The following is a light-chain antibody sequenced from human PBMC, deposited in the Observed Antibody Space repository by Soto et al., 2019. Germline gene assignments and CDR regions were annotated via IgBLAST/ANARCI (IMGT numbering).Light chain of an antibody. CDR2: AAS. CDR3: QKYNSAPRT. J-gene: IGKJ1*01. CDR1: QGISHY. V-gene: IGKV1-27*01. Sequence: DIPMTQSPSSLSASVGDRVTITCRASQGISHYLAWYQQKPGQIPKLLIYAASTLQSGVPSRFSGSGSGTDFTLTISSLQPEDVATYYCQKYNSAPRTFGQGTKVEIK.